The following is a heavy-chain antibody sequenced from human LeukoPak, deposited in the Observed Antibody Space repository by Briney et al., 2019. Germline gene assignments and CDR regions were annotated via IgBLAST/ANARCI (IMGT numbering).Heavy chain of an antibody. CDR2: ISSSSSTI. CDR3: ARPSNPYGSGRLDV. V-gene: IGHV3-48*04. Sequence: GGSLRLSCAGSGFTFSSYSMNWVRQAPGKGLEWVSYISSSSSTIYYADSVKGRFTISRDNAKNSLYLQMNSLRAEDTAVYYCARPSNPYGSGRLDVWGQGTTVTVSS. J-gene: IGHJ6*02. CDR1: GFTFSSYS. D-gene: IGHD3-10*01.